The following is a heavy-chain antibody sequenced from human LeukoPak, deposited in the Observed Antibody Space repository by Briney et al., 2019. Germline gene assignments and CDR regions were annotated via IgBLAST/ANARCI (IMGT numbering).Heavy chain of an antibody. Sequence: SETLSLTCTVSGGSISSYYWSWIRQPPGKGLEWIGYIYYSGSTNYNPSLKSRVTISVDTSKNQFSLKLSSVTAAGTAVYYCARDSGGAAAGPFYYYYYYMDVWGKGTTVTVSS. J-gene: IGHJ6*03. CDR3: ARDSGGAAAGPFYYYYYYMDV. CDR2: IYYSGST. CDR1: GGSISSYY. D-gene: IGHD6-13*01. V-gene: IGHV4-59*01.